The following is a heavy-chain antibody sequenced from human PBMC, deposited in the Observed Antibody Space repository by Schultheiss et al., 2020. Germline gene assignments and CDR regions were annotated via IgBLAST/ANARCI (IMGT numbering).Heavy chain of an antibody. Sequence: GESLKISCKGSGYSFTSYWIGWVRQMPGKGLEWMGIIYPGDSDTRYSPSFQGQVTISADKSISTAYLQWSSLKASDTAMYYCARQGVIYGGNSGGTPPGDYYGMDVWCQGTTVTVSS. CDR3: ARQGVIYGGNSGGTPPGDYYGMDV. D-gene: IGHD4-23*01. V-gene: IGHV5-51*01. CDR1: GYSFTSYW. CDR2: IYPGDSDT. J-gene: IGHJ6*02.